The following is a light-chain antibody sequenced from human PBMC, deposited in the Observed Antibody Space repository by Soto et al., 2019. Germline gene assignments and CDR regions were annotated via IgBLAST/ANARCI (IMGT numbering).Light chain of an antibody. V-gene: IGKV1-33*01. Sequence: DIQMTQSPSSLSASVGDRVTITCQASQDISNSINWYQQKPGKAPRLLIFDVSSVEAGVPSRFSGGGSGTYFTFTINSLQPEDVGAYFCQHYADLPLTFGGGTKVAIK. CDR3: QHYADLPLT. CDR2: DVS. CDR1: QDISNS. J-gene: IGKJ4*01.